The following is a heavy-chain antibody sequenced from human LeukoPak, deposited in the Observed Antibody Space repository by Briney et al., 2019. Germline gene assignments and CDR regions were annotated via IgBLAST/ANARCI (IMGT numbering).Heavy chain of an antibody. D-gene: IGHD2/OR15-2a*01. Sequence: SETLSLTCTVSGYSISSGYYWGWIRQPPGKGLEWIGSIYYSGSTYYNPSLKSRVTISIDTSKNQFSVKLSSVTAADTAVYYCAREGLGNNAHDIWGEGTMVTVSS. V-gene: IGHV4-38-2*02. J-gene: IGHJ3*02. CDR3: AREGLGNNAHDI. CDR2: IYYSGST. CDR1: GYSISSGYY.